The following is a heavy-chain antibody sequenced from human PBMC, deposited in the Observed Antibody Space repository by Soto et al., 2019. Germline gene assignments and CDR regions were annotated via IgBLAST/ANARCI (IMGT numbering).Heavy chain of an antibody. CDR1: GGSISSGGYY. D-gene: IGHD3-10*01. CDR3: ARGGIDYYGSGSYYMDV. J-gene: IGHJ6*02. V-gene: IGHV4-31*03. Sequence: SETLCLTCTVSGGSISSGGYYWSWIRQHPGKGLEWIGYIYYSGSTYYNPSLKSRVTISVDTSKKQFSLKLSSVTAADTAVYYCARGGIDYYGSGSYYMDVWGQGTTVSVPS. CDR2: IYYSGST.